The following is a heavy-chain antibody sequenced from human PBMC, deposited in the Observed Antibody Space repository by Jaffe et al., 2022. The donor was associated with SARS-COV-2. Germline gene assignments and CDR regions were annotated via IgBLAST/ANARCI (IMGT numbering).Heavy chain of an antibody. D-gene: IGHD4-17*01. CDR2: ISGYNGNT. Sequence: QVQLLQSGAEVKKPGASVKVSCKASGYIFSSYAISWVRQAPGQGLEWMGWISGYNGNTGYAQNFQGRVTMTTDTSTDTTYMDLRSLRSDDTAVYYCARGMGTTADFDYWGQGTLVTVSS. V-gene: IGHV1-18*01. J-gene: IGHJ4*02. CDR3: ARGMGTTADFDY. CDR1: GYIFSSYA.